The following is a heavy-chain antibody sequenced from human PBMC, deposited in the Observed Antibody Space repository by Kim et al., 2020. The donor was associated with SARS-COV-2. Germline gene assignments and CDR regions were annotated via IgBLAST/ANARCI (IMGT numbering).Heavy chain of an antibody. Sequence: GGSLRLSCAASGFTFSSYAMHWVRQAPGKGLEWVAVISYDGSNKYYADSVNGRFTISRDNSKNTLYLQMNSLRAEDTAVYYCARDSTFSGWYSAGDYWGQGTLVTVSS. V-gene: IGHV3-30*04. J-gene: IGHJ4*02. CDR2: ISYDGSNK. D-gene: IGHD6-19*01. CDR1: GFTFSSYA. CDR3: ARDSTFSGWYSAGDY.